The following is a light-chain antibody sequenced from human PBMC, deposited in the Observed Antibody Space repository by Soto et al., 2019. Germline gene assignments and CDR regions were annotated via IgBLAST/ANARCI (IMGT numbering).Light chain of an antibody. CDR1: QGIMTH. CDR2: AAS. Sequence: DIQMTQSPSSLSASVGDRVTITCRASQGIMTHLAWFQQKPGKAPKSLISAASSLQSGVPSRFTGSGSGTDFTLTISNLQPEDFGTYYCQHYDSYPVTFGQGTRLEIK. CDR3: QHYDSYPVT. V-gene: IGKV1-16*01. J-gene: IGKJ5*01.